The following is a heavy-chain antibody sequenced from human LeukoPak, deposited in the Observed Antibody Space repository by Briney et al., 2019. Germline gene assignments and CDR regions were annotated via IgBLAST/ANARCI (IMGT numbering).Heavy chain of an antibody. CDR1: AGSINSDNHY. V-gene: IGHV4-39*01. CDR3: ARHDQEGYESRYRCWFDP. D-gene: IGHD3-16*01. J-gene: IGHJ5*02. Sequence: SETLSLTCTVSAGSINSDNHYWGWIRQPPGKRLEWIGSIYYSGTTYYNPSLKSRFTISVYTSKNQFSLNLSSVTAADTAVYYCARHDQEGYESRYRCWFDPWGQGTLVTVSS. CDR2: IYYSGTT.